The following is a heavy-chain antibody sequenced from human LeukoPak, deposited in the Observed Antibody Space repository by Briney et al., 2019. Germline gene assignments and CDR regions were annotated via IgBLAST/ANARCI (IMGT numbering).Heavy chain of an antibody. CDR2: ISAYNGNT. J-gene: IGHJ4*02. D-gene: IGHD4-23*01. V-gene: IGHV1-18*04. CDR1: GYTFTSYG. Sequence: SVKVSCKASGYTFTSYGISWVRQAPGQGLEWMGWISAYNGNTNYAQKLQGRVTMTTDTSTSTAYMELRSLRSDDTAVYYVSRFPFAPYYGDNYPYSFDFWGQGTLVTVSS. CDR3: SRFPFAPYYGDNYPYSFDF.